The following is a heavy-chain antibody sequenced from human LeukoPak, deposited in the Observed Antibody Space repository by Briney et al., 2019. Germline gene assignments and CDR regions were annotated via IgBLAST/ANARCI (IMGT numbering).Heavy chain of an antibody. CDR3: ARDSKWGLLRSDY. D-gene: IGHD1-26*01. CDR2: IKQDGTEK. CDR1: GFTFSRYW. Sequence: GGSLRLSCAASGFTFSRYWMTWVRQAPGKGLEWVANIKQDGTEKYYVDSVKGRFTISRDNAKNSLYLQMNSLRAEDTAVYYCARDSKWGLLRSDYWGQGTLVTVSS. J-gene: IGHJ4*02. V-gene: IGHV3-7*05.